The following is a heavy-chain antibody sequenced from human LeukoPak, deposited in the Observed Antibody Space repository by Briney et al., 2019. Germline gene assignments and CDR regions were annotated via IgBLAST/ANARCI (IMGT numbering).Heavy chain of an antibody. CDR2: IYHSGST. V-gene: IGHV4-38-2*02. CDR1: GYSISNGYY. D-gene: IGHD3-22*01. CDR3: ARHLRYYDSSVSFDP. J-gene: IGHJ5*02. Sequence: SETLSLTCTVSGYSISNGYYWGWVRQPPGKGLEWIGSIYHSGSTYYNPSLKSRVTISVDTSKNQFSLKLNSVTAADTAVYYCARHLRYYDSSVSFDPWGQGTLVTVSS.